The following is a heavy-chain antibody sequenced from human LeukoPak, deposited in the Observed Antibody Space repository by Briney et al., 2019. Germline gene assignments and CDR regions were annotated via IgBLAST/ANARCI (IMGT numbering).Heavy chain of an antibody. Sequence: SETLSLTCTVSGGSISSYYWSWIRQPPGKGLEWIGYIYYSGSTNYNPSLKSRVTISVDTSKNQFSLKLSSVTAADTAVYYCAREGRGRLDGMDVWGQGTTVTVSS. V-gene: IGHV4-59*01. J-gene: IGHJ6*02. D-gene: IGHD3-10*01. CDR2: IYYSGST. CDR1: GGSISSYY. CDR3: AREGRGRLDGMDV.